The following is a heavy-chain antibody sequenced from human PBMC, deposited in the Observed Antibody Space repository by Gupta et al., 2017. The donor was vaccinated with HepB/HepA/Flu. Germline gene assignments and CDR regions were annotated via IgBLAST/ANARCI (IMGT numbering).Heavy chain of an antibody. CDR2: ISYDGSKK. D-gene: IGHD4-17*01. CDR1: GFTFGDFG. V-gene: IGHV3-30*18. J-gene: IGHJ4*02. Sequence: QVRLVEPGGGVVQSGRSLRLSCDASGFTFGDFGVHWVRQAPGKGLEWVAVISYDGSKKYYADSVKGRFTISRDNSKNTLYLQMNSLRAEDTAVYYCAKEETVTTTLDYWGQGALVTVSS. CDR3: AKEETVTTTLDY.